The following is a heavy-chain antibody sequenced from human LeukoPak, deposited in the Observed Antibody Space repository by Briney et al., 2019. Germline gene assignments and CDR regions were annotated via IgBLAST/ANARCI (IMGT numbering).Heavy chain of an antibody. CDR2: ISGSDGST. D-gene: IGHD6-13*01. Sequence: GGSLRLSCAASGFTFSSYAMSWVRQAPGKGLEWVSAISGSDGSTYYADSVKGRFTISRDNSKNTLYLQMNSLRAEDTAVYYCATPRSSSSWYAYYYGMDVWGQGTTVTVSS. CDR3: ATPRSSSSWYAYYYGMDV. CDR1: GFTFSSYA. J-gene: IGHJ6*02. V-gene: IGHV3-23*01.